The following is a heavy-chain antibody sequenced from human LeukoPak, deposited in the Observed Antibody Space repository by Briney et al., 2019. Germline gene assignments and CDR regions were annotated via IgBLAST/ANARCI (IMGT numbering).Heavy chain of an antibody. CDR2: SRNKENRYGT. Sequence: GGSLRLSCAASGFTFSVYYMAWVRQAPGKGLEWVGLSRNKENRYGTEYGASVKGRVTISRDHSKNLMYLEMKSLKSEDTAVYYCVREYFSGYDYWGQGTLVTVSS. CDR1: GFTFSVYY. J-gene: IGHJ4*02. CDR3: VREYFSGYDY. D-gene: IGHD3-22*01. V-gene: IGHV3-72*01.